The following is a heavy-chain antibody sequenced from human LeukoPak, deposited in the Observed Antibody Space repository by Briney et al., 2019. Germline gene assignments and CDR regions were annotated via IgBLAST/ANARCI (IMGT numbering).Heavy chain of an antibody. V-gene: IGHV3-21*01. CDR3: ARDSSGYDILTGYPLGY. CDR1: GLTFSSYS. Sequence: GGSLRLSCAASGLTFSSYSMNWVRQAPGKGLEWVSSISSSSSYIYYADSVKGRFTISRDNAKNSLYLQMNSLRAEDTAVYYCARDSSGYDILTGYPLGYWGQGTLVTVSS. D-gene: IGHD3-9*01. J-gene: IGHJ4*02. CDR2: ISSSSSYI.